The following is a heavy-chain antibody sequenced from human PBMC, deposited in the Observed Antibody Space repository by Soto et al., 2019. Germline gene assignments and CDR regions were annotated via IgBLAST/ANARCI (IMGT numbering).Heavy chain of an antibody. CDR3: ARAQDYDYVWGSYRPFAP. V-gene: IGHV4-31*03. J-gene: IGHJ5*02. D-gene: IGHD3-16*02. CDR1: GGTISSGGYY. CDR2: IYYSGST. Sequence: PSETLSLTCTVSGGTISSGGYYWSWISKHPGKGLEWIGYIYYSGSTYYNPSLKSRVTISVDTSKNQFSLKLSSVTAADTAVYYCARAQDYDYVWGSYRPFAPWGQGTLVTVSS.